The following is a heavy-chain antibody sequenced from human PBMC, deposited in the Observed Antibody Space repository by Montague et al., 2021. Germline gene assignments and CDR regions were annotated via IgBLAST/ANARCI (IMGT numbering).Heavy chain of an antibody. CDR2: IYSSGDT. CDR3: AREWRDFDF. CDR1: GDSMNTYK. J-gene: IGHJ4*03. Sequence: SETLSLTCTVSGDSMNTYKWNWIRQPPGKGLEWIGYIYSSGDTNYNPSLKSRVTISVDTSRNQFSLEVSSVTAADTAMYYCAREWRDFDFWGHGTLVTVSS. D-gene: IGHD5-12*01. V-gene: IGHV4-59*01.